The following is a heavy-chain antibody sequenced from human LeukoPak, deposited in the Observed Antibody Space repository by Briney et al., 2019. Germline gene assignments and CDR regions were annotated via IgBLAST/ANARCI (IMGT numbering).Heavy chain of an antibody. CDR2: IRQDGGAK. CDR3: APPPIAATGS. J-gene: IGHJ4*02. CDR1: GFTFSFYW. D-gene: IGHD6-13*01. Sequence: PGGSLRLSCAASGFTFSFYWMSWVRQAPGKGLEWVANIRQDGGAKNYVDSVKGRFTISRDNAKKSLYLQMNSLRAEDTAVYYCAPPPIAATGSWGQGTLVTVSS. V-gene: IGHV3-7*01.